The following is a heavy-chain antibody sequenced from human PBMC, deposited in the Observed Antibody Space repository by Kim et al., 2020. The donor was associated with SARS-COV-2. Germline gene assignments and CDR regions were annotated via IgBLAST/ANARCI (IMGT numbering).Heavy chain of an antibody. V-gene: IGHV3-7*03. CDR1: GFNFNIYY. D-gene: IGHD1-7*01. CDR2: IRPDGNEK. Sequence: GGSLRLPCVASGFNFNIYYMSWVRQAPGKGLEWVANIRPDGNEKNYVDSMKGRFTISRDNAKNSLYLELNSLRAKDTAVYYCARDESLAGYNSNYRFDYWGQGTLVTVSS. CDR3: ARDESLAGYNSNYRFDY. J-gene: IGHJ4*02.